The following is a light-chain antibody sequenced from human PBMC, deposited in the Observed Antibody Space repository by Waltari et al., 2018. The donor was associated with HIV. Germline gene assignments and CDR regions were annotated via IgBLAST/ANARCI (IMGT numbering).Light chain of an antibody. CDR2: GAS. Sequence: EIVMTQSPATLSVSPGERATLSCRASQSVSSNLAWYQQKPGQAPRLLIYGASTRATGIPARFSGSGSETDFTLTVSSLQSEDYAVYYCQQYNNWPLMYTFGQGTKLDIK. J-gene: IGKJ2*01. CDR3: QQYNNWPLMYT. CDR1: QSVSSN. V-gene: IGKV3-15*01.